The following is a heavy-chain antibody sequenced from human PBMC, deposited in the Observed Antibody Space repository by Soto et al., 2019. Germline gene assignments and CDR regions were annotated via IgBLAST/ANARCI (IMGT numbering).Heavy chain of an antibody. CDR2: IYPGDSDT. J-gene: IGHJ6*02. D-gene: IGHD2-15*01. V-gene: IGHV5-51*01. CDR3: ARQGXAAIHEYYYYGMDV. CDR1: GYSFTSYW. Sequence: PXESXKISCKGSGYSFTSYWIGWVRQIPWKGLEWMGIIYPGDSDTRYSPSFQGQVTISADKSISTAYLQWSSLKASDTAMYYYARQGXAAIHEYYYYGMDVXGQGTTVTVSS.